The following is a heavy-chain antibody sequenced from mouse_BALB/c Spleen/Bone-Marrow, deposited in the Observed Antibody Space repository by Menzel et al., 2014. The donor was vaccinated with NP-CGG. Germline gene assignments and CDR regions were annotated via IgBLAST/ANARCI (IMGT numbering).Heavy chain of an antibody. Sequence: VHLVESGAELVKPGASVKLSCKASGYTFTSYWIHWVKLRPGHGLEWIGEINPSNGRTNYNEKFKNKATLTVDKSSSTDYIPLSSLTSEDSAVYYCARYDGPAWFAYWGQGTLVTVS. V-gene: IGHV1S81*02. CDR2: INPSNGRT. D-gene: IGHD2-3*01. CDR1: GYTFTSYW. CDR3: ARYDGPAWFAY. J-gene: IGHJ3*01.